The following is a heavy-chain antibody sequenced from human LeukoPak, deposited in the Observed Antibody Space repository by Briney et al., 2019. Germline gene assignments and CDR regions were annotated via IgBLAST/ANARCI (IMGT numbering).Heavy chain of an antibody. CDR2: VYYSGSA. V-gene: IGHV4-39*07. CDR3: ARKPIINNAWYYFDY. Sequence: SETLSLTCTVSGGSVGSGTYYWSWIRQSPGKGLEWIGNVYYSGSAYYNPSLKSRVTMSVDTSKNQFSLKLSSVTTADTAVYYCARKPIINNAWYYFDYWGQGTLVTVSS. J-gene: IGHJ4*02. D-gene: IGHD1/OR15-1a*01. CDR1: GGSVGSGTYY.